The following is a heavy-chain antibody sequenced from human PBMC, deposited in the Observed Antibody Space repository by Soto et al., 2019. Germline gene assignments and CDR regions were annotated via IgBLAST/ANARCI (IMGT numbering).Heavy chain of an antibody. D-gene: IGHD1-1*01. V-gene: IGHV4-34*01. Sequence: SETLSLTCAVYGGSFSGYYWSWLRQPPGKGLEWIGEINHSGSPNYNPSLKSRVTISVDTSKNQFSLKMTSVTAADTAVYYCATANWSHHYFDPWRQGTLVTV. CDR1: GGSFSGYY. CDR2: INHSGSP. CDR3: ATANWSHHYFDP. J-gene: IGHJ5*02.